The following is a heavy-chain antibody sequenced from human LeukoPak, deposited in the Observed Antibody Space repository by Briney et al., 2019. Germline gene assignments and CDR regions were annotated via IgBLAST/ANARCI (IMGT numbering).Heavy chain of an antibody. CDR3: ARAHYGSGSYFFDY. CDR1: GYTFTSYD. D-gene: IGHD3-10*01. J-gene: IGHJ4*02. Sequence: ASVKVSCKASGYTFTSYDINWVRQTTGQELEWMGWMNPNSGNTGYAQKFQGRVTMTRNPSISTAYMELSSLRSEDTAVYYCARAHYGSGSYFFDYWGQGTLVTVSS. CDR2: MNPNSGNT. V-gene: IGHV1-8*01.